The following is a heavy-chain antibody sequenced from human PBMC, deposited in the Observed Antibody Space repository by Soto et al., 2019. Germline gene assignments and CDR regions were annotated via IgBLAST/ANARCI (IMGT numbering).Heavy chain of an antibody. CDR3: AKWGSGYDSEGACDI. Sequence: EVQLLESGGGLVQPGGSLRLSCAASGFTFSSYAMSWVRQAPGEGLEWVSAITGSAGTTYYAKSVKGRFTISRDNFKNTLYLQMNSLRAEDTALYYCAKWGSGYDSEGACDIWGPGTMVTVSS. CDR2: ITGSAGTT. V-gene: IGHV3-23*01. CDR1: GFTFSSYA. D-gene: IGHD5-12*01. J-gene: IGHJ3*02.